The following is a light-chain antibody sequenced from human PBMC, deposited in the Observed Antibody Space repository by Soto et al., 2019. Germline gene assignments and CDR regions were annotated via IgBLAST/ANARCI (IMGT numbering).Light chain of an antibody. CDR2: EVS. CDR3: SSFTTSSTWV. V-gene: IGLV2-14*01. J-gene: IGLJ3*02. CDR1: SSDVGNCNC. Sequence: QSALTQPASVSGSPGQSITISCTGASSDVGNCNCVSWYQQHPGKAPKLKIYEVSNRPSGVSDRFSGSKAGNTASLTISGLQAEDEADYYCSSFTTSSTWVFGGGTKLTVL.